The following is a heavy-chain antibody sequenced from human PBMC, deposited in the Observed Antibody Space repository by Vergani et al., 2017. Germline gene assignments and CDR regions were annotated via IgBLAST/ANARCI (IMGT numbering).Heavy chain of an antibody. CDR2: ISGSGNSL. CDR1: GFTFSSFA. Sequence: EVQLLESGGGLVQPGGSLRLSCAASGFTFSSFALSWVRQAPGKGLEWGSSISGSGNSLYYTDSGKGRFSISRDNSKNTLYLEMNSLRAEDTAVYYCAKDLAFYGDYHGPLEYWGQGTLVTVSS. D-gene: IGHD4-17*01. CDR3: AKDLAFYGDYHGPLEY. V-gene: IGHV3-23*01. J-gene: IGHJ4*01.